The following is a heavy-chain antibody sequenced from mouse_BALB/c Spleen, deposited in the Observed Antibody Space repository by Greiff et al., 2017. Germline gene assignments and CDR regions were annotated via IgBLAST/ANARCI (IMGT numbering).Heavy chain of an antibody. Sequence: VQLKQSGAELVKPGASVKLSCTASGFNIKDTYMHWVKQRPEQGLEWIGRIDPANGNTKYDPKFQGKATITADTSSNTAYLQLSSLTSEDTAVYYCARWDYGSSPYAMDYWGQGTSVTVSS. D-gene: IGHD1-1*01. V-gene: IGHV14-3*02. CDR1: GFNIKDTY. CDR2: IDPANGNT. CDR3: ARWDYGSSPYAMDY. J-gene: IGHJ4*01.